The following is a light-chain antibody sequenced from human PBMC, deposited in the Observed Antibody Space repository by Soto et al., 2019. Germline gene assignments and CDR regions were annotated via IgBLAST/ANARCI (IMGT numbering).Light chain of an antibody. Sequence: DIQMTQSPSTLSASVGDRVTITCRDSQSLSTWLAWYQQKPGKAPNLLIYNTSILKRGVPSRFSGRGSGREFSLAISSLQPDDFAAYYCQQYSTYPYTFVQGTKLKMK. V-gene: IGKV1-5*03. CDR1: QSLSTW. J-gene: IGKJ2*01. CDR3: QQYSTYPYT. CDR2: NTS.